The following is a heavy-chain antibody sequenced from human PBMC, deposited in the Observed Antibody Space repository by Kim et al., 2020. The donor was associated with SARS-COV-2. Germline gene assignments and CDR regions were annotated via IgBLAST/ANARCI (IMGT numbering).Heavy chain of an antibody. V-gene: IGHV4-34*01. CDR2: INHSGST. J-gene: IGHJ6*01. CDR1: GGSFSGYY. Sequence: SETLSLTCAVYGGSFSGYYWSWIRQPPGKGLEWIGEINHSGSTNYNPSLKSRVTISVDTSKNQFSLKLSSVTAADTAVYYCARMITVTTFYYYYGMDVWG. CDR3: ARMITVTTFYYYYGMDV. D-gene: IGHD4-4*01.